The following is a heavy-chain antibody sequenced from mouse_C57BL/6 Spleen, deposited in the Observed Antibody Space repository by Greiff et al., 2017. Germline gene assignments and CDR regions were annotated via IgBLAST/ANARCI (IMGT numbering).Heavy chain of an antibody. CDR2: IYPGSGST. J-gene: IGHJ2*01. CDR3: ARTTVADY. CDR1: GYTFTSYW. D-gene: IGHD1-1*01. Sequence: QVHVKQPGAELVKPGASVKMSCKASGYTFTSYWITWVKQRPGQGLEWIGDIYPGSGSTNYNEKFKSKAKLTVDTSSSTAYMQLSSLTSEDSAVYYCARTTVADYWGQGTTLTVSS. V-gene: IGHV1-55*01.